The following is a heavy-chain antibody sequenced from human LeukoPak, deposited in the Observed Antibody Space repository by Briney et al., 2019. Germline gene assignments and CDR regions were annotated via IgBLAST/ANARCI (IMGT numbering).Heavy chain of an antibody. V-gene: IGHV3-53*01. CDR2: LYSGGST. D-gene: IGHD5-24*01. CDR1: GFTVSRNY. Sequence: PGGSLRLSCAVSGFTVSRNYVSCVRQAPGKGLEWVSVLYSGGSTYYADSVKGRFIISRDNSKNALYLQMNSLRAEDTAVYYCARGGGEIAFDYWGQGTLVTVSS. J-gene: IGHJ4*02. CDR3: ARGGGEIAFDY.